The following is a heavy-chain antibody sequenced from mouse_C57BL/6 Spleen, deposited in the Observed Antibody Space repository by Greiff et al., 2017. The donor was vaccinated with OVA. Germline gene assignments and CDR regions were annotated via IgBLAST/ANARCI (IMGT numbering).Heavy chain of an antibody. V-gene: IGHV1-76*01. J-gene: IGHJ2*01. CDR3: AREAITTVFDY. CDR1: GYTFTDYY. CDR2: IYPGSGNT. Sequence: QVQLQQSGAELVRPGASVKLSCTASGYTFTDYYINWVKQRPGQGLEWIARIYPGSGNTYYNEKFKGKATLTAEKSSSTAYMQLSSLTSEDSAVYFCAREAITTVFDYWGQGTTLTVSA. D-gene: IGHD1-1*01.